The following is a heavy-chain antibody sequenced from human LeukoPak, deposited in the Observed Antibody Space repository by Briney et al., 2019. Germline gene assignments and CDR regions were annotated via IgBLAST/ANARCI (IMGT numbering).Heavy chain of an antibody. Sequence: PGGSLRLSCAASGFTFSSYGMSWVRQAPGKGLEWVSYISSSGSTIYYADSVKGRFTISRDNAKNSLYLQMNSLRAEDTAVYYCARDDPWETHAFDIWGQGTMVTVSS. D-gene: IGHD1-26*01. V-gene: IGHV3-48*04. J-gene: IGHJ3*02. CDR1: GFTFSSYG. CDR3: ARDDPWETHAFDI. CDR2: ISSSGSTI.